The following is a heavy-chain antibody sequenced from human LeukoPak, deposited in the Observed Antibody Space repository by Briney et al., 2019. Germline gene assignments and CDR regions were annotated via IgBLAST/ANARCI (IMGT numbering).Heavy chain of an antibody. CDR2: IRSKAYGGTT. CDR1: GFTFGDYA. Sequence: PTGGSLRLSCTASGFTFGDYAMSWFRQAPGKGLEWVGFIRSKAYGGTTEYAASVKGRFTISRDDCKSIAYLQMNSLKTEDTAVYYCTRSDRKLYSSGRSRYFDYWGQGTLVTVSS. V-gene: IGHV3-49*03. CDR3: TRSDRKLYSSGRSRYFDY. D-gene: IGHD6-19*01. J-gene: IGHJ4*02.